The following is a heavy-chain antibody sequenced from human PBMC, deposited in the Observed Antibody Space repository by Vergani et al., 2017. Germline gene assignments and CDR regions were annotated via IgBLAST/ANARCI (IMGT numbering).Heavy chain of an antibody. CDR1: GGTFSSYA. J-gene: IGHJ4*02. V-gene: IGHV1-69*09. CDR3: ARGPAYCSGGRCYTY. Sequence: QVQLVQSGAEVKKPESSVQVSCKASGGTFSSYAISWVRQAPGQGLEWMGRIIPILGIANYAQKFQGRVTITAAKSTSTAYMELSSLRSEDTAVYYCARGPAYCSGGRCYTYWGQGTLVTVSS. CDR2: IIPILGIA. D-gene: IGHD2-15*01.